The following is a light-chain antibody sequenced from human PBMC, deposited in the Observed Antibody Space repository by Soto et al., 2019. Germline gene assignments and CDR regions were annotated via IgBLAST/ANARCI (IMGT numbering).Light chain of an antibody. CDR2: AAS. CDR1: QGISSY. CDR3: QQLNSYPWT. Sequence: DIQLTQSPSFLSASVGDRVTITCRASQGISSYLAWYQQKPGKAPKLLIYAASTLQSGVPSRFSGSGYGTEFTLTISSLQPEDFATYYGQQLNSYPWTFGQGTKVEIK. J-gene: IGKJ1*01. V-gene: IGKV1-9*01.